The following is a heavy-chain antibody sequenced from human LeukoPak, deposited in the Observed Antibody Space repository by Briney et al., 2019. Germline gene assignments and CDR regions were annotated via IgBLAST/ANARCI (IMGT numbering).Heavy chain of an antibody. V-gene: IGHV4-34*01. D-gene: IGHD3-10*01. CDR3: ARRGRITMVRGAAPGFDY. J-gene: IGHJ4*02. CDR1: GGSFSGYY. Sequence: SETLSLTCAVYGGSFSGYYWSWIRQPPGKGLEWIGEINHSGSTNYNPSLKSRVTISVDTSKNQFSLKLSSVTAADTAVYYCARRGRITMVRGAAPGFDYWGRGTLVTVSS. CDR2: INHSGST.